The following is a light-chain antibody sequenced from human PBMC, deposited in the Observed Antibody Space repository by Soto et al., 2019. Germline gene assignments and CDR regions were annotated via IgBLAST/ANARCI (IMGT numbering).Light chain of an antibody. Sequence: EIVMTQSPATLSVSPGERATLSCRASQSVSSNLAWYQQKPGQAPRLFIYGASTRATGIPARFSGSGSGTEFTLTISSLQSEDFAVYYRQQYNNWPFTFGPGTKVDIK. CDR2: GAS. J-gene: IGKJ3*01. V-gene: IGKV3-15*01. CDR3: QQYNNWPFT. CDR1: QSVSSN.